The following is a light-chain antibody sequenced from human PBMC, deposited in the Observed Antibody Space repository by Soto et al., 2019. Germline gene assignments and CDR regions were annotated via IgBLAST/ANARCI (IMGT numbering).Light chain of an antibody. CDR1: KLGDKY. J-gene: IGLJ2*01. CDR3: QAWDSSTVV. Sequence: SYELTQPPSVSVSPGQTASITGSGDKLGDKYVCWYQQKPGQSPVLVIYQDSKRPSGIPERFSGSHSGNTASLTISGTQAMDEADYYCQAWDSSTVVFGGGTKVTVL. V-gene: IGLV3-1*01. CDR2: QDS.